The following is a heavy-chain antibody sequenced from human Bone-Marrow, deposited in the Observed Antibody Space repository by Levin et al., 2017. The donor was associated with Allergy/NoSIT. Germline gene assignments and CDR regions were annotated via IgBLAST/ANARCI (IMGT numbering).Heavy chain of an antibody. V-gene: IGHV1-69*13. D-gene: IGHD2-21*02. CDR1: GVTFTNYA. J-gene: IGHJ6*02. CDR2: VVPMFGTA. CDR3: ARDFPPQYGGDYHSGGMDV. Sequence: VASVKVSCKASGVTFTNYAIYWVRQAPGQGLDLMGGVVPMFGTAKYAQKFLGRVTMTADASTTTAYMDLTNLRSDDTAIYYCARDFPPQYGGDYHSGGMDVWGQGTTVIVSS.